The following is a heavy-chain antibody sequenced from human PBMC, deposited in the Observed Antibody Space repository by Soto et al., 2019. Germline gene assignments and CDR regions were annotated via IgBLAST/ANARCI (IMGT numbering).Heavy chain of an antibody. J-gene: IGHJ4*02. CDR2: ISPNSGRP. V-gene: IGHV1-18*04. Sequence: ASVKVSCKTSGYTFTKYDISWVRQAPGQGLEWLGLISPNSGRPSYAQKFEGRVTMTTDTSTTTAYLELRSLRSDDTAVYYCVRQYYDFWTDYPDFDYWGQGTLVTVSS. D-gene: IGHD3-3*01. CDR3: VRQYYDFWTDYPDFDY. CDR1: GYTFTKYD.